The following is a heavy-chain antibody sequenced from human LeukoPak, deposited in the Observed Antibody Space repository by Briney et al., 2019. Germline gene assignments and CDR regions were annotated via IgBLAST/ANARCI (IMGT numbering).Heavy chain of an antibody. CDR3: ARALYSGWCAGSPQTLDY. CDR1: GFTFSSYW. J-gene: IGHJ4*02. Sequence: GGSLRLSCAASGFTFSSYWMSWVRQAPGKGLEWVANIKQDGSEKYYVDSVKGRFTISRDNAKNSLYLQMNSLRAEDTAVYYCARALYSGWCAGSPQTLDYWGQGTLVTVSS. D-gene: IGHD6-19*01. V-gene: IGHV3-7*01. CDR2: IKQDGSEK.